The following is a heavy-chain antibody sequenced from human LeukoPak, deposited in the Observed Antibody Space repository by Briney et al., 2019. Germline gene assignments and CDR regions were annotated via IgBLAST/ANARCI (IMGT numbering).Heavy chain of an antibody. Sequence: GGSLRLSCAASGFTFSSYAMSWVRQVPGKGLEWVSVISGSGDNTYYADSVKGRFTISRDNSKNTLYLQMNSLRAEDTAVYYCARYETDCSGGSCYGAFDIWGQGTMVTVSS. V-gene: IGHV3-23*01. CDR1: GFTFSSYA. CDR3: ARYETDCSGGSCYGAFDI. D-gene: IGHD2-15*01. CDR2: ISGSGDNT. J-gene: IGHJ3*02.